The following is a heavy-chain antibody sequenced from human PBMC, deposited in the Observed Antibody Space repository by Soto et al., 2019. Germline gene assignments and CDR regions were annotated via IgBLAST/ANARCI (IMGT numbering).Heavy chain of an antibody. J-gene: IGHJ4*02. Sequence: EVQLVESGGALVQPGGSLRLSCTPSGFSFSTSWMHWVRQAPGEGLAWVSRINMDGTTINYADSVKGRFTISRDNAKSTLDLQMNSLRDDDTAVYYCARAGSYRFDYWGLGTLVTVSS. CDR3: ARAGSYRFDY. CDR1: GFSFSTSW. CDR2: INMDGTTI. D-gene: IGHD3-16*02. V-gene: IGHV3-74*01.